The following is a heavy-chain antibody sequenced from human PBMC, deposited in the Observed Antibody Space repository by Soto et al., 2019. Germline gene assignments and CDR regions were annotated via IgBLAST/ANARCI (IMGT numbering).Heavy chain of an antibody. V-gene: IGHV1-8*01. J-gene: IGHJ4*02. D-gene: IGHD2-21*02. Sequence: QVQLVQSGAEVKKPGASVKVSCKASGYTFTSYDINWVRQAPGQGLEWMGWVSPNSGYTAYAQRFQGRVTMTRDKSISTAYMELTSLGSDDTAVYYCARGAAVTGDFCGQGTLVTVSS. CDR1: GYTFTSYD. CDR3: ARGAAVTGDF. CDR2: VSPNSGYT.